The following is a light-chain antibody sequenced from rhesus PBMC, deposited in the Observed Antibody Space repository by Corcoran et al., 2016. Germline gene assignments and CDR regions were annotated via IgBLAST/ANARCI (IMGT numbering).Light chain of an antibody. CDR3: QQYSNWPRT. Sequence: EIVMTQSPATLSLSPGERATLSCRASQSVSSYVAWYQQKPEQAPRLHIYGASSRAPGIPDRFRGSGAGTDFTLTISSLGPEDFAVYYCQQYSNWPRTFGQGTKVEIK. CDR1: QSVSSY. CDR2: GAS. V-gene: IGKV3S9*01. J-gene: IGKJ1*01.